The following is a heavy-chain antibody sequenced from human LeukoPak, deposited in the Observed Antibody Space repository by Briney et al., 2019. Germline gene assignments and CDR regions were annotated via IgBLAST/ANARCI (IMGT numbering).Heavy chain of an antibody. CDR2: INHSGST. CDR1: GGSFSGYY. D-gene: IGHD3-22*01. CDR3: AGISSGYYYYYGMDV. V-gene: IGHV4-34*01. Sequence: SETLSLTCAVYGGSFSGYYWSWIRQPPGKGLEWIGEINHSGSTNCNPSLKSRVTISVDTSKNQFSLKLSSVTAADTAVYYCAGISSGYYYYYGMDVWGQGTTVTVSS. J-gene: IGHJ6*02.